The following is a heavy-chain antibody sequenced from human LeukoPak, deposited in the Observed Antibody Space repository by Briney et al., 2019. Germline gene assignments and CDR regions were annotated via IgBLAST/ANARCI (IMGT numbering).Heavy chain of an antibody. CDR3: AKVLDSGSFPDY. CDR2: IGGSDGTT. J-gene: IGHJ4*02. D-gene: IGHD1-26*01. V-gene: IGHV3-23*01. Sequence: PGGSLRLSCAASGFTFSRYAMLWVRQSPGKGLEWVSAIGGSDGTTYYADSVKGRCIISRDNYKNILYLQMNSLSVEDTAIYYCAKVLDSGSFPDYWGQGTLATVSS. CDR1: GFTFSRYA.